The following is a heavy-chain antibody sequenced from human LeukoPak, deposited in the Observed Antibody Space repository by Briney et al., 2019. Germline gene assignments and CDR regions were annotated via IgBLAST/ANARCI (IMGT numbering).Heavy chain of an antibody. CDR3: AKETVVVVAATPDAFDI. CDR2: ISGSGGST. Sequence: GGSLRLSCAASGFTFSSYAMSWVRQAPGKGLEWVSAISGSGGSTHYADSVKDRFTISRDNSKNTLYLQMNSLRAEDTAVYYCAKETVVVVAATPDAFDIWGQGTMVTVSS. D-gene: IGHD2-15*01. J-gene: IGHJ3*02. V-gene: IGHV3-23*01. CDR1: GFTFSSYA.